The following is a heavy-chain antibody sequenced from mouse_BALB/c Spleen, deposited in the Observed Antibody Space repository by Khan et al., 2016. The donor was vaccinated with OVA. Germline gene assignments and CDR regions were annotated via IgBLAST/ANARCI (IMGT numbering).Heavy chain of an antibody. Sequence: EVQLQELGPSLVKPSKTLSLTSSVTGDSITSGYWRWIRTVSGNKLEYMGYMIHTGYTDYNPSLKSRIAITRQKTKNQHYLQLTSVTAEDTATGYCSRSTNPYALPYWGQGTLVTVSA. J-gene: IGHJ3*01. CDR3: SRSTNPYALPY. CDR2: MIHTGYT. CDR1: GDSITSGY. D-gene: IGHD1-1*01. V-gene: IGHV3-8*02.